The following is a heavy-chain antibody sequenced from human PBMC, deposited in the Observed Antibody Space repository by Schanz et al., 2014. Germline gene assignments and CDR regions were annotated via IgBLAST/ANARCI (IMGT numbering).Heavy chain of an antibody. CDR1: GYPFTSDD. J-gene: IGHJ4*02. Sequence: QVQLVQSEAEVKKPGASVKVSCRASGYPFTSDDITWVRQAPGQGLEWMGWINGYNGHTLYAQKFQGRVTMTTDTSTSTAYMDLRSLRSDDTAVYYCARDQSPYTNSSDVRYFDYWGQGSLVTVSS. CDR2: INGYNGHT. V-gene: IGHV1-18*01. D-gene: IGHD6-6*01. CDR3: ARDQSPYTNSSDVRYFDY.